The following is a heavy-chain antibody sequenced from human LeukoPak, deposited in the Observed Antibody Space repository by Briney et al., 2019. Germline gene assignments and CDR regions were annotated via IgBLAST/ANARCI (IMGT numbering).Heavy chain of an antibody. CDR3: AKRGAEVGATVAPGDY. V-gene: IGHV3-23*01. J-gene: IGHJ4*02. D-gene: IGHD1-26*01. Sequence: PGGSLRLSCAASAFTFSSYAMSWVRQAPGRGLEWVSAMSDIGSTTYYADSVKGRFTISRDTSKNTLYLQMNSLRAEDMAIYYCAKRGAEVGATVAPGDYWGQGTLVTVSS. CDR2: MSDIGSTT. CDR1: AFTFSSYA.